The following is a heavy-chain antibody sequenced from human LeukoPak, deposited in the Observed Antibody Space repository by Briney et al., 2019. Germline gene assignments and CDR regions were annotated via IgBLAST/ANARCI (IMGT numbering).Heavy chain of an antibody. D-gene: IGHD1-26*01. CDR3: ARVGNDAFDI. Sequence: PGGSLRLSCAASGFTFSSYSMNWVRQAPGKGLEWVSSISSSSSYIYYADPVKGRFTISRDNAKNSLYLQMNSLRAEDTAVYYCARVGNDAFDIWGQGTMVTVSS. CDR1: GFTFSSYS. J-gene: IGHJ3*02. V-gene: IGHV3-21*01. CDR2: ISSSSSYI.